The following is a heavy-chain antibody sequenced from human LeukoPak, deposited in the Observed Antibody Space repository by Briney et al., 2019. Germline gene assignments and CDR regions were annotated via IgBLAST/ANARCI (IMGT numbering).Heavy chain of an antibody. J-gene: IGHJ4*02. Sequence: GGSLRLSCAASGFTFSSYGMHWVRQAPGKGLEWVAVISYDGSNKYYADSVKGRFTISRDNSKNTLYLQMNSLRAEDTAVYYCARGVTRYCSSTSCYSAGRWGQGTLVTVSS. CDR2: ISYDGSNK. V-gene: IGHV3-30*03. CDR1: GFTFSSYG. D-gene: IGHD2-2*01. CDR3: ARGVTRYCSSTSCYSAGR.